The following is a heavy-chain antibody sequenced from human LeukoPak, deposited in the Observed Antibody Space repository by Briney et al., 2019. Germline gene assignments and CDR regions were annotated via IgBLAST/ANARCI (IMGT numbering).Heavy chain of an antibody. Sequence: SQTLPLTCTVSGGSISSGDYYWSWIRQPPGKGLEWIGYIYYSGSTYYNPSLKSRVTISVDTSKNQFSLKLSSVTAADTAVYYCARSTWGKNAFDIWGQGTMVTVSS. CDR3: ARSTWGKNAFDI. CDR2: IYYSGST. J-gene: IGHJ3*02. V-gene: IGHV4-30-4*08. D-gene: IGHD7-27*01. CDR1: GGSISSGDYY.